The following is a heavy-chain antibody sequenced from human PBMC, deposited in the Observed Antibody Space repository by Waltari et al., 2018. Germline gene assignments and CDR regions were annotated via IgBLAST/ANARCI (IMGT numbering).Heavy chain of an antibody. Sequence: EVQLLESGGGLVQPGGSLRLSCAASGFTFNSYAMSWVRQAPGKGLEWVSAISGGGCSIYYADSVKGRFTISRDNSKNTLYLQMNSLRAEDTAVYYCAKDRPDYYDSSGYYYYGMDVWGQGTTVTVSS. D-gene: IGHD3-22*01. CDR1: GFTFNSYA. CDR2: ISGGGCSI. V-gene: IGHV3-23*01. CDR3: AKDRPDYYDSSGYYYYGMDV. J-gene: IGHJ6*02.